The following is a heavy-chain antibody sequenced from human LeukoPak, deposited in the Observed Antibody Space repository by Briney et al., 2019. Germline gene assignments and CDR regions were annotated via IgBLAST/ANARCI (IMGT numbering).Heavy chain of an antibody. CDR2: IYYSGST. Sequence: SETLSLTCTVSGGSISSGDYYWSWIRQPPGKGLEWIGYIYYSGSTYYNPSPKSRVTISVDTSKNQFTLKLSSVTAADTAVYYCARVCGASDIVVVPARFDPWGQGTLVTVSS. V-gene: IGHV4-30-4*08. J-gene: IGHJ5*02. CDR3: ARVCGASDIVVVPARFDP. D-gene: IGHD2-2*01. CDR1: GGSISSGDYY.